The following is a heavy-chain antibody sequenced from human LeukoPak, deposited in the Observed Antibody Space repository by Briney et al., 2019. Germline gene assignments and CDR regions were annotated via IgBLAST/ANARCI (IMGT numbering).Heavy chain of an antibody. J-gene: IGHJ4*02. V-gene: IGHV4-4*02. Sequence: SETLSLTCAVSGVSISSGYWWSWVRQPPGKGLEWIGEIHHSGSTNYNPSLKSRVTISVDKSKNQFSLKLSSVTAADTAVYYCGRNGDYSLDYWGQGTLVTVSS. CDR2: IHHSGST. CDR3: GRNGDYSLDY. D-gene: IGHD2-21*01. CDR1: GVSISSGYW.